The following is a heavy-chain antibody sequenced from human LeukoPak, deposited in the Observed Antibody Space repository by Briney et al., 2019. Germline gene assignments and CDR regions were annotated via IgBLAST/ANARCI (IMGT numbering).Heavy chain of an antibody. V-gene: IGHV4-38-2*01. CDR1: GYFICSGYY. CDR2: MFHSGST. J-gene: IGHJ4*02. D-gene: IGHD2/OR15-2a*01. Sequence: SETLSLTCAVSGYFICSGYYWGWIRQPPGKGLEWIGSMFHSGSTYYHPSLRGRVTISIDTSKNQFSLRLSSVTAANTAVNYCARAVAGKPYFFDYWGQGTLVTVSS. CDR3: ARAVAGKPYFFDY.